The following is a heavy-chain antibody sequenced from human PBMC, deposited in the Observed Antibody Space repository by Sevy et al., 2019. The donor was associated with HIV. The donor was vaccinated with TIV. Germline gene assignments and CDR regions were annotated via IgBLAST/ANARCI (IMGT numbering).Heavy chain of an antibody. CDR1: GFTFSDYP. V-gene: IGHV3-21*01. CDR2: ISSSSSYI. J-gene: IGHJ4*02. D-gene: IGHD3-16*01. Sequence: GGSLRLSCAASGFTFSDYPMTWVRQAPGKGLEWVSSISSSSSYIYYADSVKGRFTISRDNAKNSLYLQMNSLRAEDTAVYYCARAPPGGTTNYWGQGTLVTVS. CDR3: ARAPPGGTTNY.